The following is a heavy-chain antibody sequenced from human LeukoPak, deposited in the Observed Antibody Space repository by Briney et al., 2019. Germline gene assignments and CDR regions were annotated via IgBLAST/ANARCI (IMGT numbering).Heavy chain of an antibody. V-gene: IGHV4-39*07. D-gene: IGHD3-9*01. Sequence: SGTLSLTCTVSGGSIRSYYWGWIRQPPGKGLEGFGSIYYSGSTYYNPSLKSRITISVDTSKNQFSLNLSSGTAADTAVYYCARETRSYYDILTGYDMDLVGGHIDYWGQGTLVTVSS. CDR3: ARETRSYYDILTGYDMDLVGGHIDY. CDR1: GGSIRSYY. J-gene: IGHJ4*02. CDR2: IYYSGST.